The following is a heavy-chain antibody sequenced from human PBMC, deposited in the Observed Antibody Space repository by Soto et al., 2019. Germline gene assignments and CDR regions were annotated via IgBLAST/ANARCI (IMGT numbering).Heavy chain of an antibody. J-gene: IGHJ4*02. Sequence: GASVKVSCKASGFTFTSSAVQWVRQARGQRLEWIGWIVVGSGNTNYAQKFQERVTITRDTSTSTAYMELSSLRSEDTAVYYCAAIYDILTGYYNSTDYWCQGTLVTVSS. D-gene: IGHD3-9*01. CDR3: AAIYDILTGYYNSTDY. CDR2: IVVGSGNT. V-gene: IGHV1-58*01. CDR1: GFTFTSSA.